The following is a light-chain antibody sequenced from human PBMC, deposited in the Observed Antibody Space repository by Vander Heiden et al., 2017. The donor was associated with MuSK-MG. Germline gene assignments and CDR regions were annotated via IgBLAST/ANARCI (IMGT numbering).Light chain of an antibody. V-gene: IGLV1-44*01. CDR3: SAWNDSRSGWV. CDR2: SNT. CDR1: RYTIGSNT. Sequence: QSVLTQPPSASGTPVQRLTLSCSGSRYTIGSNTVNGYQQLAGVAPKLLINSNTTRPSGVPDRFSGSTSGTSATLAISGLQPEDEADYYCSAWNDSRSGWVFGGGTKLTVL. J-gene: IGLJ3*02.